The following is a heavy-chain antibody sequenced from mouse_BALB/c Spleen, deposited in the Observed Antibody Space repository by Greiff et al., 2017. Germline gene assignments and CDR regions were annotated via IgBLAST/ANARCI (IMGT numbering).Heavy chain of an antibody. J-gene: IGHJ2*01. CDR1: GFSLTSYG. V-gene: IGHV2-9*02. CDR2: IWAGGST. Sequence: VHLVESGPGLVAPSQSLSITCTVSGFSLTSYGVHWVRQPPGKGLEWLGVIWAGGSTNYNSALMSRLSISKDNSKSQVFLKMNSLQTDDTAMYYCARERDYDPYYFDYWGQGTTLTVSS. D-gene: IGHD2-4*01. CDR3: ARERDYDPYYFDY.